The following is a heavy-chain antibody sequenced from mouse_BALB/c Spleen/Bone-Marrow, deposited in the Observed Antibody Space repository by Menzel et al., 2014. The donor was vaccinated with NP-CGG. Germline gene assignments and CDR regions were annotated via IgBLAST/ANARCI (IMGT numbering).Heavy chain of an antibody. CDR1: GYTFTSYW. V-gene: IGHV1S22*01. CDR3: TSWDY. Sequence: LKQSGSELVRPGASVKLSCKASGYTFTSYWMHWVKQRHGQGLEWIGNIYPGSGSTNYDEKFKSKGTLTVDTSSSTAYMHLSSLTSEDSAVYYWTSWDYWGQGTTLTVSS. CDR2: IYPGSGST. J-gene: IGHJ2*01.